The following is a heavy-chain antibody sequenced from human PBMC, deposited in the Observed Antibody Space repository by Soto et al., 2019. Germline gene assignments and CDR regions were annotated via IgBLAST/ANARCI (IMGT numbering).Heavy chain of an antibody. Sequence: EVQLVESGGGLIQPGGSLRVSCAASGFTVSDSDMSWVRQAPGKGLEWVSIIYVGGSKDYADSVKGRFTISRDNSKNTLYLQMNSLRAEDTAVYYCARDGWLHPWGQGTLVTVSS. J-gene: IGHJ5*02. CDR1: GFTVSDSD. CDR3: ARDGWLHP. V-gene: IGHV3-53*01. CDR2: IYVGGSK.